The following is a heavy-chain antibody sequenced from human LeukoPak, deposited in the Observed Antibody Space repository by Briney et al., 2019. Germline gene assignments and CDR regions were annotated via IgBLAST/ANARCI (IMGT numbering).Heavy chain of an antibody. CDR3: ARDVGGYRYGYRPTELYWYFDL. V-gene: IGHV4-61*09. CDR1: GDSIFNSNSY. J-gene: IGHJ2*01. D-gene: IGHD5-18*01. Sequence: PSETLSLTCSVSGDSIFNSNSYWGWLRQPAGTGREWIGHIFSRGNTNDNPSLKSRVTISVDMSKNQFSLKLSSVTAADTAVYYCARDVGGYRYGYRPTELYWYFDLWGRDTLVTVSS. CDR2: IFSRGNT.